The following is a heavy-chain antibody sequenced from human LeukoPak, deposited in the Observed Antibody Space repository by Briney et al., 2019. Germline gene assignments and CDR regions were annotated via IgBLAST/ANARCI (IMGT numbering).Heavy chain of an antibody. CDR2: ISGSGGST. D-gene: IGHD6-13*01. Sequence: GGTLRLSCAASGFTFSSYGMSWVRQAPGKGLEWVSAISGSGGSTYYADSVKGRFTISRDNAKDTLYLQMNSLRAEDTAVYYCTGHHQAYSRTYWGQGTLVTVSS. V-gene: IGHV3-23*01. CDR3: TGHHQAYSRTY. J-gene: IGHJ4*02. CDR1: GFTFSSYG.